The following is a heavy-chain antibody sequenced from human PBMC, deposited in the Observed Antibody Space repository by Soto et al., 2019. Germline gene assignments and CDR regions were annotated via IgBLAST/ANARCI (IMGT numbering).Heavy chain of an antibody. CDR1: GGSISSSSYY. CDR2: IYYSGST. J-gene: IGHJ4*02. Sequence: PSETLSLTCTVSGGSISSSSYYWGWIRLPPGKGLEWIGSIYYSGSTYYNPSLKSRVTISVDTSKNQFSLKLSSVTAADTAVYYCARHATVSYSHFDYWGQGTLVTVSS. CDR3: ARHATVSYSHFDY. D-gene: IGHD4-17*01. V-gene: IGHV4-39*01.